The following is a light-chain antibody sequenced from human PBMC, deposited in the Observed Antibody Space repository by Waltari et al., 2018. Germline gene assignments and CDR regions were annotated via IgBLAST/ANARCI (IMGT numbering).Light chain of an antibody. Sequence: QSALTQPASVSGSPGQSLTIPCTGTSGDLGGYNLVSWYQQHPGKAPKLMIYEGNKRPSGVSNRFSGSKSGNTASLTISGLQAEDEADYYCSSYADSNICVFGSGTKVTVL. CDR2: EGN. V-gene: IGLV2-23*01. CDR3: SSYADSNICV. J-gene: IGLJ1*01. CDR1: SGDLGGYNL.